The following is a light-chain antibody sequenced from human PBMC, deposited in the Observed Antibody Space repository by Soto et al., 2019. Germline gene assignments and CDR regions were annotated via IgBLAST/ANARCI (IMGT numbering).Light chain of an antibody. V-gene: IGLV2-14*01. CDR1: SSDVGGYEY. Sequence: QSVLTQPASVSGSPGQSITISCTGTSSDVGGYEYVSWYQQHPGKAPKLMIYEVSNRPSGVADRFSGSKSGNTASLTISGLQAEDEADYYCSSYTSSSTPYVFGTGTRSPS. CDR2: EVS. CDR3: SSYTSSSTPYV. J-gene: IGLJ1*01.